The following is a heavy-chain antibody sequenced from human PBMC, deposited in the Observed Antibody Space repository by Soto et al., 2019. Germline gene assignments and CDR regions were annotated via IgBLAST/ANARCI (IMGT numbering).Heavy chain of an antibody. J-gene: IGHJ4*02. V-gene: IGHV1-69*01. Sequence: QVQLVQSGAEVRKTGSSVKVSCRAYGVTFTTHEFSWVRQAPGQGPEWMGGITPIFGTTKYAPKFQSRVTITADESTSTVYMELRSLRSGDTAVYYCARDQYRHGSGTYYVTGWDHWGQGTLVTVSS. CDR2: ITPIFGTT. CDR3: ARDQYRHGSGTYYVTGWDH. CDR1: GVTFTTHE. D-gene: IGHD3-10*01.